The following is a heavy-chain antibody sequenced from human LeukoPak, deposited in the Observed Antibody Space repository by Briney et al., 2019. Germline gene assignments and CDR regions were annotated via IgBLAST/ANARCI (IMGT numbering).Heavy chain of an antibody. CDR1: GYTFTSYY. V-gene: IGHV1-46*01. Sequence: ASVKVSCKASGYTFTSYYLYWVRQAPGQGLEWMGVINPSGGSTTSAQKFQGRVTMTRDTSTSTVYMELSRLRSDDTAVYYCARGIVATIRHYYYGMDVWGQGTTVTVSS. CDR2: INPSGGST. J-gene: IGHJ6*02. CDR3: ARGIVATIRHYYYGMDV. D-gene: IGHD5-12*01.